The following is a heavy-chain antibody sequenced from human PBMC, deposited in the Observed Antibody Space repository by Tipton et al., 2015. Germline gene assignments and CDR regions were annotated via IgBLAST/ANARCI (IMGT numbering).Heavy chain of an antibody. CDR3: ARASPVAARGHFDY. CDR2: IYYSGST. J-gene: IGHJ4*02. Sequence: TLSLTCTVSGGSISRYYWSWIRQPPGKGLEWIAYIYYSGSTNYNPSLKSRVTISVDTSKNQFSLNLSSVTAADTAVYYCARASPVAARGHFDYWGQGTLVTVSS. CDR1: GGSISRYY. V-gene: IGHV4-59*01. D-gene: IGHD3-10*01.